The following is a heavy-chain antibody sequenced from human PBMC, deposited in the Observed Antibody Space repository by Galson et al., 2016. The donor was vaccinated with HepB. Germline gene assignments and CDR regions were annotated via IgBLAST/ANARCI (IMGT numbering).Heavy chain of an antibody. Sequence: SLRLSCAASGFTFSDYWMSWVRQTPGTGLEWVANIKEDGAGKYYVDSVKGRFTISRDNSKNTVYLQANSLTAEDTAMYYCANIWLWAGATFDQWGQGTLVTVSS. V-gene: IGHV3-7*01. CDR2: IKEDGAGK. CDR3: ANIWLWAGATFDQ. CDR1: GFTFSDYW. D-gene: IGHD3-22*01. J-gene: IGHJ4*02.